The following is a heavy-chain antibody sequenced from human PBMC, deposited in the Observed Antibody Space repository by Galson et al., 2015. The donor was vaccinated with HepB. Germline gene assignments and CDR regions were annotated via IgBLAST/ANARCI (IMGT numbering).Heavy chain of an antibody. CDR2: LGGSGAIT. Sequence: SLRLSCAASGFNFRNHVMTWVRQAPGKGLEWVASLGGSGAITYYADSLKGRFTISRDNFNNRIFLQMKRLRVEDTASYYCAKESVSGTYVPTYADSWGQGILVTVSS. CDR3: AKESVSGTYVPTYADS. D-gene: IGHD1-26*01. V-gene: IGHV3-23*01. CDR1: GFNFRNHV. J-gene: IGHJ5*02.